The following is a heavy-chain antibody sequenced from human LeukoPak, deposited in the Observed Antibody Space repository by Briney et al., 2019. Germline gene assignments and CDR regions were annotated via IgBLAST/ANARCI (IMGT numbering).Heavy chain of an antibody. V-gene: IGHV3-74*01. J-gene: IGHJ4*02. D-gene: IGHD3-9*01. CDR2: ISSDGTTT. CDR3: ASPGDNYAILGLDY. Sequence: PGGSLRLSCAASGFTLSKYWMHWVRQAPGKGLALVSRISSDGTTTAYADSVKGRFTISRDSAKNMLYLQMNSLRVEDTAMYYCASPGDNYAILGLDYWGQGTLVTVSS. CDR1: GFTLSKYW.